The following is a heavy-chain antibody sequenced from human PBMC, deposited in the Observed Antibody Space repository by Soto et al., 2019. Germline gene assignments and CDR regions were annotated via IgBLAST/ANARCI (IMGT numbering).Heavy chain of an antibody. J-gene: IGHJ6*03. CDR2: INPNSGGT. D-gene: IGHD6-6*01. CDR1: GYTFTGYY. Sequence: ASVKVSCKASGYTFTGYYMHWVRQAPGQGLEWMGWINPNSGGTNYAQKFQGWVTMTRDTSISTAYMELSRLRSDDTAVYYCARGGRIAARPTAGYYYYYMDVWGKGTTVTVSS. V-gene: IGHV1-2*04. CDR3: ARGGRIAARPTAGYYYYYMDV.